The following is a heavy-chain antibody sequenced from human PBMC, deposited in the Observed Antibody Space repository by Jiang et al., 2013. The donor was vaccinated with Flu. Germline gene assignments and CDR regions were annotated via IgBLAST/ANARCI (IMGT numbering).Heavy chain of an antibody. CDR1: GDSVSSNSAA. J-gene: IGHJ4*02. CDR3: ARDSDSSGWSIRRGFDY. Sequence: QTLSLTCAISGDSVSSNSAAWNWIRQSPSRGLEWLGRTYYRSKWYNDYAVSVKSRITINPDTSKNQFSLQLNSVTPEDTAVYYCARDSDSSGWSIRRGFDYWGQGTLVTVSS. D-gene: IGHD6-19*01. CDR2: TYYRSKWYN. V-gene: IGHV6-1*01.